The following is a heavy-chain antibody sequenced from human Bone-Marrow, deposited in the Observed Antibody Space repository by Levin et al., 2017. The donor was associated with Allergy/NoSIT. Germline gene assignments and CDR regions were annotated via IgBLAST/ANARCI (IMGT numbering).Heavy chain of an antibody. Sequence: KVSCKGSGYTFTRYWIGWVRQKPGKGLEWIGIVYPGDSQTRYSPSFQGQVTVSADTSITTAYLPWNSLKASDTAIYYCVRVLGSGYGSGFWSQGTLVTVSS. D-gene: IGHD3-22*01. CDR1: GYTFTRYW. CDR3: VRVLGSGYGSGF. V-gene: IGHV5-51*01. CDR2: VYPGDSQT. J-gene: IGHJ4*02.